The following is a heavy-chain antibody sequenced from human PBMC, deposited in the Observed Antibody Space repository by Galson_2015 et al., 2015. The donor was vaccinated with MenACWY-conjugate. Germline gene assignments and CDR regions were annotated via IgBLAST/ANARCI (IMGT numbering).Heavy chain of an antibody. CDR3: ARMRYSVTWNGFDS. CDR1: GFTFSSYW. D-gene: IGHD5/OR15-5a*01. Sequence: SLRLSCAASGFTFSSYWMHWVRQAPGKGLVWVARLNADGASINYADSVQGRFPISRDNAKNTLYLQMNSLRAEDTAVYYCARMRYSVTWNGFDSWGRGTLVTVSS. CDR2: LNADGASI. J-gene: IGHJ4*02. V-gene: IGHV3-74*01.